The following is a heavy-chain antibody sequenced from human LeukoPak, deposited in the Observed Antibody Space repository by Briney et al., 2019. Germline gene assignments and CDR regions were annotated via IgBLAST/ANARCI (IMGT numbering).Heavy chain of an antibody. CDR2: ISGSGGST. Sequence: GRSLRLSCAASGFTFSSYAMSWVRQAPGKGLEWVSAISGSGGSTYYADSVKGRFTISRDNSKNTLYLQMNSLRDEDTAVYYCATLRGTGWYYFTNWGQGTLVTVSS. CDR3: ATLRGTGWYYFTN. J-gene: IGHJ4*02. D-gene: IGHD6-19*01. CDR1: GFTFSSYA. V-gene: IGHV3-23*01.